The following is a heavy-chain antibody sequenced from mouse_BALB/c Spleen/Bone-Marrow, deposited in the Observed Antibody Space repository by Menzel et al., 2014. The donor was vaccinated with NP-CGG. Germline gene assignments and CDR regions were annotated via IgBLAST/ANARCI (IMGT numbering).Heavy chain of an antibody. D-gene: IGHD1-1*01. CDR3: ARRLRSAMDY. V-gene: IGHV14-3*02. Sequence: EAQLQQSGAELVKPGASVKLSCTASGFNIKDTYIHWVKQRPEQGLEWIGRIDPANGNTKYDPKFQGKATITADTSCNTAYLQLSSLTSEDTAVYYCARRLRSAMDYWGQGTSVTVSS. J-gene: IGHJ4*01. CDR2: IDPANGNT. CDR1: GFNIKDTY.